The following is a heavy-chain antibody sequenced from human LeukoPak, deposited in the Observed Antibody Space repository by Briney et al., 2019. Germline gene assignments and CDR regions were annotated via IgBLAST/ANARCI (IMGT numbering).Heavy chain of an antibody. CDR2: ISGNGDTT. Sequence: GGSLRLSCAASGFTFSSYAMNWVRQAPGKGLEWVSGISGNGDTTYYVDSVKGRFTISRGNSKNTLYLQMNSLRAEDTAVYYCAASLPNIVVVPATKGPFGYWGQGALVTVSS. J-gene: IGHJ4*02. V-gene: IGHV3-23*01. CDR1: GFTFSSYA. D-gene: IGHD2-2*01. CDR3: AASLPNIVVVPATKGPFGY.